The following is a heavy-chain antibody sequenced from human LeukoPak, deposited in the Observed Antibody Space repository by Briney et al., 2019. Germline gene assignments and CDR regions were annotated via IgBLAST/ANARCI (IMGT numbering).Heavy chain of an antibody. V-gene: IGHV4-4*08. CDR2: IHSSGST. J-gene: IGHJ4*02. CDR1: GVSISSYS. D-gene: IGHD6-19*01. CDR3: ATWRTAKAGFDY. Sequence: SETLSLPCTVSGVSISSYSWSWIRQPPGKGLEWIGYIHSSGSTNYNPSLKSRVTISVDTSKNQFPLRLSSVAAADTAVYYWATWRTAKAGFDYWGQGTLVTVSS.